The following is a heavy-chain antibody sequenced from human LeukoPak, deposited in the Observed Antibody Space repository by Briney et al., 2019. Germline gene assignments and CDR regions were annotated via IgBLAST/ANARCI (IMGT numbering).Heavy chain of an antibody. J-gene: IGHJ4*02. Sequence: SETLSLTCSVSGGSISLSYYYWSWIRQPPGEGLEWIGEINHSGSTNYNPSLKSRVTISVDTSKNQFSLKLSSVTAADTAVYYCAREKKYYGSGSRETGYWGQGTLVTVSS. CDR3: AREKKYYGSGSRETGY. V-gene: IGHV4-34*01. D-gene: IGHD3-10*01. CDR1: GGSISLSYYY. CDR2: INHSGST.